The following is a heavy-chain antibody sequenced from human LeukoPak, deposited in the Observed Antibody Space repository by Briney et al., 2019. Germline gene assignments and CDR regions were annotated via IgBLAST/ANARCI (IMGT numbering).Heavy chain of an antibody. Sequence: ASVKVSCKASGYTFTSYAMNWVRQAPGQGLEWMGWINPNSGGTNYAQKFQGRVTMTRDTSISTAYMELSRLRSDDTAVYYCARDRWFGELPQYYFDYWGQGTLVTVSS. D-gene: IGHD3-10*01. V-gene: IGHV1-2*02. CDR1: GYTFTSYA. CDR2: INPNSGGT. CDR3: ARDRWFGELPQYYFDY. J-gene: IGHJ4*02.